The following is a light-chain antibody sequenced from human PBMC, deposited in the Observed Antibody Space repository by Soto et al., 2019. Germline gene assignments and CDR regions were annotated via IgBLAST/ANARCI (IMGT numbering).Light chain of an antibody. CDR1: QRISTY. V-gene: IGKV3-11*01. CDR2: GAS. CDR3: QQRSNRRT. J-gene: IGKJ2*01. Sequence: EIVLTQFPATLSLSPGDRATLSCRASQRISTYLAWYQQKPGHAPRLLIYGASNRAPGIPARFSGSGSGTDFTLTISSLEPEDFAVYYCQQRSNRRTFGPGTKLEIK.